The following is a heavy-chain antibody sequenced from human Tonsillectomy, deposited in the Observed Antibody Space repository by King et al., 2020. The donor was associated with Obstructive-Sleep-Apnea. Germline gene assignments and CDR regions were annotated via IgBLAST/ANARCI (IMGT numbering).Heavy chain of an antibody. CDR2: MYSDGST. CDR1: GFTVSSNY. J-gene: IGHJ4*02. D-gene: IGHD1-1*01. Sequence: EVQLVESGGGLVQPGGSLRLSCAASGFTVSSNYMSWVRQAPGKGLEWISVMYSDGSTYYADSVKGRFTITRDNSKNTLYLQMNSLRVEDTAVYYCARLCQPWKSEFDYWGQGTLVTVSS. V-gene: IGHV3-66*04. CDR3: ARLCQPWKSEFDY.